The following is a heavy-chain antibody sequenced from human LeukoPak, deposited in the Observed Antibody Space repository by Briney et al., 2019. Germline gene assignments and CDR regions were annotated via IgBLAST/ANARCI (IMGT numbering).Heavy chain of an antibody. CDR3: ASHGGSRPRSNWFDP. CDR1: GGTFSNYA. CDR2: IIPIFGTA. D-gene: IGHD2-15*01. V-gene: IGHV1-69*01. Sequence: AASVKVSCKASGGTFSNYAISWVRQAPGQGLEWMGGIIPIFGTANYAQKFQGRVTITADESTSTAYMELSSLRSEDTAVYYCASHGGSRPRSNWFDPWGQGTLVTVSS. J-gene: IGHJ5*02.